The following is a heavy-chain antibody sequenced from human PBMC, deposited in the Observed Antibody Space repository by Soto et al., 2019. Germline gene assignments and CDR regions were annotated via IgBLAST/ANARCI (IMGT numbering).Heavy chain of an antibody. V-gene: IGHV1-8*01. J-gene: IGHJ6*02. CDR1: GYTFTSYD. CDR3: ARGLRSSSWYAPYYYYGMDV. D-gene: IGHD6-13*01. CDR2: MNPNSGNT. Sequence: GASVKVSCKASGYTFTSYDINWVRQATGQGLEWMGWMNPNSGNTGYAQKFQGRVTMTRNTSISTAYMELSSLRSEDTAVYYCARGLRSSSWYAPYYYYGMDVWGQGTTVTVS.